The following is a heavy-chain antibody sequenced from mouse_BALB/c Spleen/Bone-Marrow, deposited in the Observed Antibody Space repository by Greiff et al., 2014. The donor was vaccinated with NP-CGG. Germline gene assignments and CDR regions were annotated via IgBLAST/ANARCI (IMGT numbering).Heavy chain of an antibody. D-gene: IGHD1-1*01. CDR2: ISSGSSTI. Sequence: EVKLMESGGGLVQPGGSRKLSCAASGFTFSSFGMHWVRQAPEKGLEWVAYISSGSSTIYYADTVKGRFTISRDNPKNTLFLQMTSLRSEDTAMYYCARSGYYGSSPYYARDYWGQGTSVTVSS. V-gene: IGHV5-17*02. CDR1: GFTFSSFG. CDR3: ARSGYYGSSPYYARDY. J-gene: IGHJ4*01.